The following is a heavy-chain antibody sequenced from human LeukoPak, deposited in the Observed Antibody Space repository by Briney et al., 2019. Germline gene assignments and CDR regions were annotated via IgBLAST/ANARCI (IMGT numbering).Heavy chain of an antibody. J-gene: IGHJ4*02. Sequence: ASVKVSCKASGYTFTSYAMHWVRQAPGQGLEWMGWINPNTGGTNYAQKFQGRVTITRDTSINTAYMDLSRLTSDDTALYFCARDHNSENWGSLGGWGQGTLVTVSS. CDR2: INPNTGGT. CDR3: ARDHNSENWGSLGG. D-gene: IGHD7-27*01. V-gene: IGHV1-2*02. CDR1: GYTFTSYA.